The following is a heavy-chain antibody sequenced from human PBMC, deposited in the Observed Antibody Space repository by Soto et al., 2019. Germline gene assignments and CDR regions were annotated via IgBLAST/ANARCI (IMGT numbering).Heavy chain of an antibody. CDR3: AKRLRSSWDLDY. D-gene: IGHD6-13*01. CDR2: ISGSGGST. J-gene: IGHJ4*02. V-gene: IGHV3-23*01. Sequence: EVQLLESGGGLVQPGGSLRLSCAASGFTFSSYAMSWVRQAPGKGLEWVSAISGSGGSTYYADSVKGRFTISRDNSKNTLYLQLNSLRAEDTAVYYCAKRLRSSWDLDYWGQGTLVTVSS. CDR1: GFTFSSYA.